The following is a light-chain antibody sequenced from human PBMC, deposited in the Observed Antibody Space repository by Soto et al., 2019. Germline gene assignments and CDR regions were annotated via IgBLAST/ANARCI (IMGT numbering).Light chain of an antibody. V-gene: IGKV3-20*01. CDR1: QSVSSSY. J-gene: IGKJ3*01. CDR3: QQYGSSLFT. Sequence: EIVLTQSPGNLSLSPGERATLSCRASQSVSSSYLAWYQQKPGQAPRLLIYGASSRATGIPDRFSGSGSVTDFTLTISRLEPEEFAVYYFQQYGSSLFTFGPGTKVDIK. CDR2: GAS.